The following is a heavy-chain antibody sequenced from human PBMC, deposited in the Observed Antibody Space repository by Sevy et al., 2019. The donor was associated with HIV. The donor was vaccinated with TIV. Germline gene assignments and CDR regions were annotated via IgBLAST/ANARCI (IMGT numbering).Heavy chain of an antibody. D-gene: IGHD2-2*02. CDR1: GDSINTYY. CDR3: ARLRWDLVVVPGATPGCYFDS. CDR2: VSHSGNT. Sequence: SETLSLTCTVSGDSINTYYWSWIRQPPGKGLEWIGYVSHSGNTNYNPSLKSGVSMSVDTSTNQFSLKVKSVTAADTAVYYCARLRWDLVVVPGATPGCYFDSWGQGTLVTVSS. V-gene: IGHV4-59*08. J-gene: IGHJ4*02.